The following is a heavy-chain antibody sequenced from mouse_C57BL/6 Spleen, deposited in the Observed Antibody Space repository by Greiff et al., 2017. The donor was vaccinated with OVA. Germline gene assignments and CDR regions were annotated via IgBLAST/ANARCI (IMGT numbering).Heavy chain of an antibody. CDR1: GYAFSSSW. CDR3: ARGYYGSSPYWYCDV. V-gene: IGHV1-82*01. CDR2: IYPGDGDT. D-gene: IGHD1-1*01. Sequence: QVQLQQSGPELVKPGASVKISCKASGYAFSSSWMNWVKQRPGKGLEWIGRIYPGDGDTNYNGKFKGKATLTADKSSSTAYMQLSSLTSEDSAVYFCARGYYGSSPYWYCDVWGTGTTVTVSS. J-gene: IGHJ1*03.